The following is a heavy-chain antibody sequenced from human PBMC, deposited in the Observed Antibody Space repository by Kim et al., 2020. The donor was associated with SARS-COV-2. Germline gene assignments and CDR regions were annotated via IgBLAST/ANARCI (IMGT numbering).Heavy chain of an antibody. V-gene: IGHV3-64D*09. J-gene: IGHJ4*02. CDR2: T. D-gene: IGHD6-19*01. CDR3: VTVRDSSGWPC. Sequence: TYYADSVKGRFTIARDNSKNTLYLQMSSLRAEDTAVYYCVTVRDSSGWPCWGQGTLVTVSS.